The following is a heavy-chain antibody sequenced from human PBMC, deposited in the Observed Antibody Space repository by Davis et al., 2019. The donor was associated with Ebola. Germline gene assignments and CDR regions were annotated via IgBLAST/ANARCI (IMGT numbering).Heavy chain of an antibody. Sequence: ASVKVSCKASGYTFTNYYMHWVRQAPGQGLEWMGMINPNDGRTIYAQKFQGRVTVTRDTSTTTVYMDLSSLRSDDTAVYYCAKDLPGSVWYYFDYWGQGTLVTVSS. D-gene: IGHD6-19*01. CDR3: AKDLPGSVWYYFDY. J-gene: IGHJ4*02. V-gene: IGHV1-46*01. CDR2: INPNDGRT. CDR1: GYTFTNYY.